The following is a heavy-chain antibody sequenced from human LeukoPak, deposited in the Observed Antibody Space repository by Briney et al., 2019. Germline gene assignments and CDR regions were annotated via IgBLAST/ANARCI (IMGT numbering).Heavy chain of an antibody. Sequence: SVKVSCKASGGTFSSYAISWVRQAPGQGLEWMGGIIPIFGTANYAQKFQGRVTITADESTSTAYMELSSLRSEDTAVYYCARVRNPSSGYYSFDYWGQGTLVTVSS. V-gene: IGHV1-69*13. D-gene: IGHD3-22*01. CDR3: ARVRNPSSGYYSFDY. CDR1: GGTFSSYA. J-gene: IGHJ4*02. CDR2: IIPIFGTA.